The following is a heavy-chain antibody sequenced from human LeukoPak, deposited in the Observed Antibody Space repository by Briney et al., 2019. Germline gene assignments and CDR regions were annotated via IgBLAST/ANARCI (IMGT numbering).Heavy chain of an antibody. CDR3: ARGTIAVAGRGVY. CDR2: IGSDGRNI. CDR1: GFTFYTHA. D-gene: IGHD6-19*01. Sequence: GGSLRLSCAASGFTFYTHAMKWVRQAPGKGLEWVSVIGSDGRNIHYADSVKGRFTISRDNAKNSLYLQMNSLRAEDTAVYYCARGTIAVAGRGVYWGQGTLVTVSS. V-gene: IGHV3-21*04. J-gene: IGHJ4*02.